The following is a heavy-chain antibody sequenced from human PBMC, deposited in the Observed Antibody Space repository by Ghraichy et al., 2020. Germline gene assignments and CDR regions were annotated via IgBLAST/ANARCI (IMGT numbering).Heavy chain of an antibody. CDR2: IWYDGSNK. V-gene: IGHV3-33*01. J-gene: IGHJ6*02. CDR3: ARGQYSSGWLARPHYGMDV. D-gene: IGHD6-19*01. CDR1: GFTFSSYG. Sequence: GGSLRLSCAASGFTFSSYGMHWVRQAPGKGLEWVAVIWYDGSNKYYADSVKGRFTISRDNSKNTLYLQMNSLRAEDTAVYYCARGQYSSGWLARPHYGMDVWGQGTTVTVSS.